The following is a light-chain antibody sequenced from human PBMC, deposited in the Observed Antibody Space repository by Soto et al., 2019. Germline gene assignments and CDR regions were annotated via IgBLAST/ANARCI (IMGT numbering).Light chain of an antibody. V-gene: IGLV2-23*01. CDR1: SSNVGTYNL. Sequence: QSALTQPASVSGSPGQSITISCTGTSSNVGTYNLVSWYQQHPGKAPKLMIYGDTKRPSGVSNRFSGSKSGSTASLTISGLQAEDEADYYCCSYAGGSTWVFGGGTKLTVL. J-gene: IGLJ3*02. CDR2: GDT. CDR3: CSYAGGSTWV.